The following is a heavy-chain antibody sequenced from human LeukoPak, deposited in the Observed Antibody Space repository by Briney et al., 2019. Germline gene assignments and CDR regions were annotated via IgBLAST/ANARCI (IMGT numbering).Heavy chain of an antibody. D-gene: IGHD6-25*01. J-gene: IGHJ4*02. Sequence: SETLSLTCTVSGGSISNYYWSWIRQPPGKGLEWIGYIYYSGTTNYNPSLKSRVTISVDTSKNQFSLKLTSVTAADTAVYYCARGRLPIDYWGQGTLVTVSS. CDR3: ARGRLPIDY. CDR1: GGSISNYY. V-gene: IGHV4-59*08. CDR2: IYYSGTT.